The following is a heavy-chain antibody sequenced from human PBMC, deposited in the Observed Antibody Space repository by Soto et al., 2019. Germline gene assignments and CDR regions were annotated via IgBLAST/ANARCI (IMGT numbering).Heavy chain of an antibody. CDR2: ISDDGTNK. CDR3: AVNPFDY. Sequence: QVQLVESGGGVVQPGRSLRLSCAASGFTFSSYGMHWVRQAPGKGLEWVAVISDDGTNKYYADSVKGRFTISRDNSKNSLYLQMNSLSAEDTAVYYCAVNPFDYWGQGTLVTVSS. V-gene: IGHV3-30*03. J-gene: IGHJ4*02. CDR1: GFTFSSYG.